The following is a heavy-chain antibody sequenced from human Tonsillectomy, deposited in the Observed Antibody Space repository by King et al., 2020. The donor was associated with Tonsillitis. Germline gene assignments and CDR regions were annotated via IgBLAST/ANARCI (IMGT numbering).Heavy chain of an antibody. Sequence: VQLVESGGGLVKPGGSLRLSCAASTFTFSNAWMSWVRQAPGKGLEWVGRIKSKADGGTTDYAAPVKGRVTISRDDSKNILYLQMNSLKTEDTAVYFCTKMISGYDVAVKVWFDSWGQGTLVTVSS. D-gene: IGHD5-12*01. CDR2: IKSKADGGTT. J-gene: IGHJ5*01. CDR3: TKMISGYDVAVKVWFDS. V-gene: IGHV3-15*01. CDR1: TFTFSNAW.